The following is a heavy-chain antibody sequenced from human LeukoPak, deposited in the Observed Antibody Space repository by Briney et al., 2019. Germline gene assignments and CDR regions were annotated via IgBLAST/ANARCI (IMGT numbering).Heavy chain of an antibody. D-gene: IGHD6-19*01. Sequence: GGSLRLSCAASGFTFSSCAMSWVRQAPGKGLEWVSAIRGDGSNTYYADSVKGRFTISRDNSKNTLYLQMNSLRAEDTAVYYCAKGPLIAVAGTTWDYWGQGTLVTVSS. V-gene: IGHV3-23*01. J-gene: IGHJ4*02. CDR3: AKGPLIAVAGTTWDY. CDR2: IRGDGSNT. CDR1: GFTFSSCA.